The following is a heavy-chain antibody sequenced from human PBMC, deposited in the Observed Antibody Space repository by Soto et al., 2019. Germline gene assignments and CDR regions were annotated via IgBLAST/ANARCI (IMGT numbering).Heavy chain of an antibody. V-gene: IGHV2-5*02. Sequence: QITLKESGHTLVEPTQTLTLTCTFSGFSFSTSGASVGWIRQPPGKALEWLALIYRDDAKRYSPSLKNSITITKYTSRNAVVLIMTNVDPVDTATYYWANRRRLMTVWNYEVFDYWGQGIPVIVSS. CDR1: GFSFSTSGAS. D-gene: IGHD1-7*01. J-gene: IGHJ4*02. CDR3: ANRRRLMTVWNYEVFDY. CDR2: IYRDDAK.